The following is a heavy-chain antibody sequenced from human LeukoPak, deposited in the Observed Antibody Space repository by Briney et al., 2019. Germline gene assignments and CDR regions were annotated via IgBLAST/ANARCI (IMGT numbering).Heavy chain of an antibody. J-gene: IGHJ3*02. Sequence: GGSLRLSCAASGFTFSSYWMSWVRQAPGKGLEWVANIKQDGSEKYYVDSVKGRFTISRDNAKNSLYLQMNSLRAEDTAVYYCARAVLLGDGYNYGRAAFDIWGQGTMVTVSS. CDR1: GFTFSSYW. CDR2: IKQDGSEK. D-gene: IGHD5-24*01. V-gene: IGHV3-7*01. CDR3: ARAVLLGDGYNYGRAAFDI.